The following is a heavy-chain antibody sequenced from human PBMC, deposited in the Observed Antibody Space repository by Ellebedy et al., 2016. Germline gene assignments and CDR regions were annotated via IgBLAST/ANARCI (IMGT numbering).Heavy chain of an antibody. V-gene: IGHV3-23*01. J-gene: IGHJ5*02. CDR1: GFTFSNYA. CDR2: ISGGGGSR. D-gene: IGHD6-19*01. CDR3: ARGAAVAGSYWFDP. Sequence: GGSLRLSCAASGFTFSNYAMTWVRQPPGKGLEWVSAISGGGGSRYYADSVKGRFTISRDNSKNTLYLQMNSLTAEDTAVYYCARGAAVAGSYWFDPWGQGTLVTVSS.